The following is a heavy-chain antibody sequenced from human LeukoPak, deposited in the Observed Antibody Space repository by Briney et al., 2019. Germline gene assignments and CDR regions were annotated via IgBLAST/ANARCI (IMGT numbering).Heavy chain of an antibody. V-gene: IGHV4-59*01. CDR1: GGSISSYY. Sequence: SETLSLTCTVSGGSISSYYWSWIRQPPGKGLEWIGYIYYSGSTNYNPSLKSRVTISVDTSKNQFSLKPSSVTAADTAVYYCAREIAMVRGVIEGTFDPWGQGTLVTVSS. CDR3: AREIAMVRGVIEGTFDP. D-gene: IGHD3-10*01. J-gene: IGHJ5*02. CDR2: IYYSGST.